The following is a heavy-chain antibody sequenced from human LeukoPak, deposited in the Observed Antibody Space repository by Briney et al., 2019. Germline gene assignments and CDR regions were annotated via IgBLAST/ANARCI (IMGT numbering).Heavy chain of an antibody. J-gene: IGHJ6*03. V-gene: IGHV4-59*08. CDR1: GGSISSYY. CDR3: ARQSRLSGYSLGVHYDYMDV. CDR2: IHSSGST. D-gene: IGHD2-15*01. Sequence: SETLSLTCTVSGGSISSYYWSWIRQPPGKGLEWVGHIHSSGSTNYNPSLKSRLTVSVDTSKNQFSLRLTSVTAADMAVYYCARQSRLSGYSLGVHYDYMDVWGKGTTVTVSS.